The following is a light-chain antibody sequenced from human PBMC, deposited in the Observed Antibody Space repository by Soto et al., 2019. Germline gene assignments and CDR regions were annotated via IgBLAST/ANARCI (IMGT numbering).Light chain of an antibody. Sequence: ESVLTQSQGTLSVSPGERVTLSCRASQTFGRTYLAWYQQKPGQSPRLLIYDASSRATGIPDRFSGGGSGTDFTLTISRLEPEDYAVYHCQQFGTSPLYTFGQGTKVEIK. CDR2: DAS. J-gene: IGKJ2*01. V-gene: IGKV3-20*01. CDR1: QTFGRTY. CDR3: QQFGTSPLYT.